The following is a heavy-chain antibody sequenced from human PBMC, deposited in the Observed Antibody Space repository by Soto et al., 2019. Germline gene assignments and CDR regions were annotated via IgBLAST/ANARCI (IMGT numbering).Heavy chain of an antibody. CDR2: ISAYNGNT. CDR3: ARVGNYDYTPWAFDI. V-gene: IGHV1-18*01. D-gene: IGHD3-16*01. CDR1: GYTFTSYG. J-gene: IGHJ3*02. Sequence: RASVKVSCKASGYTFTSYGISWVRQAPGQGLEWMGWISAYNGNTNYAQELQGRVTMTTDTSTSTAYMELRSLRSDDTAVYYCARVGNYDYTPWAFDIWGQGTMVTVSS.